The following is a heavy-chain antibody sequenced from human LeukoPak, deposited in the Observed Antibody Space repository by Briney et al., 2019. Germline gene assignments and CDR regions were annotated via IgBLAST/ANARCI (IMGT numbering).Heavy chain of an antibody. CDR1: GFTFSSYS. V-gene: IGHV3-49*04. D-gene: IGHD3-22*01. Sequence: GGSLRLSCAASGFTFSSYSMNWVRQTPGKGLEWVGFIRSKAYGGTTEYAAAVKGRFTISRDDSKSIAYLQMNSLKTEDTAVYYCTRDLENLRYYYDSSGLDYWGQGTLVTVSS. CDR3: TRDLENLRYYYDSSGLDY. J-gene: IGHJ4*02. CDR2: IRSKAYGGTT.